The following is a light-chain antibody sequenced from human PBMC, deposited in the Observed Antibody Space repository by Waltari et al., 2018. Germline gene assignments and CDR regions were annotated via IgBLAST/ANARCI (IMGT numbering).Light chain of an antibody. V-gene: IGKV1-8*01. CDR1: QGINTY. CDR2: AAS. J-gene: IGKJ2*01. CDR3: QQYYNYPYT. Sequence: AIRMTQSPSSFSASTGDRVTMTCRASQGINTYVAWYQQKPGKAPTLLIYAASTLQSGVPSRFSGSGSGTDFTLTISCLQSEDFATYYCQQYYNYPYTFGQGTKVEIK.